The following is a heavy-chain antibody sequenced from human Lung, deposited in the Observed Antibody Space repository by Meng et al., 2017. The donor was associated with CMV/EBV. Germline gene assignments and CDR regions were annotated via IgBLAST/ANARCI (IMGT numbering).Heavy chain of an antibody. CDR2: IKSKTDGGTT. CDR1: GFTFSNAW. Sequence: ESXKISXAASGFTFSNAWMSWVRQAPGKGLEWVGRIKSKTDGGTTDYAAPVKGRFTISRDDSKNTLYLQMNSLKTEDTAVYYCTTEEYFSYYYGMDVWGQRPTVTVSS. V-gene: IGHV3-15*01. CDR3: TTEEYFSYYYGMDV. J-gene: IGHJ6*02. D-gene: IGHD2/OR15-2a*01.